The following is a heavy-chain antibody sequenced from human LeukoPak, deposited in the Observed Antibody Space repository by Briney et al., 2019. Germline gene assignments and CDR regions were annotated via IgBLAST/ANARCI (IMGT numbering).Heavy chain of an antibody. CDR3: ARRHYDSSGYRGAFDI. CDR2: INPSGGST. CDR1: GYTFTSYY. V-gene: IGHV1-46*01. D-gene: IGHD3-22*01. Sequence: ASVKVSCKASGYTFTSYYMHWVRQAPGQGLEWMGIINPSGGSTSYAQKFQGRVTMTRDTSTSTVYMELSSLRSEDTAVYYCARRHYDSSGYRGAFDIWGQGTMVTVSS. J-gene: IGHJ3*02.